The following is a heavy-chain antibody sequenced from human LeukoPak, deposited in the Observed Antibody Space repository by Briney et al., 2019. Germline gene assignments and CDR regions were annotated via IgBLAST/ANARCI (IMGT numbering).Heavy chain of an antibody. CDR2: ISWKSGNI. V-gene: IGHV3-9*03. CDR1: GFTFDDYA. Sequence: GGSLRLSCAASGFTFDDYAMHWVRQAPGKGLEWVSGISWKSGNIAYADSVKGRFTISRDNAKNSLYLQMNSLRAEDMALYYCAKSGLYGGNPYYFDSWGQGTLVTVSS. D-gene: IGHD4/OR15-4a*01. CDR3: AKSGLYGGNPYYFDS. J-gene: IGHJ4*02.